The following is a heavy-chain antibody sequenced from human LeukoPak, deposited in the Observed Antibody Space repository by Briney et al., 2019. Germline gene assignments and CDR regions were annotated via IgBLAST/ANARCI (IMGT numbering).Heavy chain of an antibody. V-gene: IGHV1-69*01. CDR3: AAYCSGGSCHGVFDY. Sequence: SVKVSCKASGGTFSSYAISWVRQAPGQGLEWMGGIIPIFGTANYAQKFQGRVTITADESTSTAYMELSSLRSEDTAVYYCAAYCSGGSCHGVFDYWGQGTLVTLSS. D-gene: IGHD2-15*01. CDR1: GGTFSSYA. J-gene: IGHJ4*02. CDR2: IIPIFGTA.